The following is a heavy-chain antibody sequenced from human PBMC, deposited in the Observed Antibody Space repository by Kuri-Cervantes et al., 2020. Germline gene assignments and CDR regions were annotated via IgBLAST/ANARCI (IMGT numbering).Heavy chain of an antibody. V-gene: IGHV4-30-4*01. D-gene: IGHD6-19*01. CDR1: GGSISSGYYY. Sequence: LRLSCTVSGGSISSGYYYWSWIRQPPGKGLEWIGYIYYSGSTYYNPSLKRRVTISVDTSKNQFSLKLSSVTAAATAVYYCARGIAVAGLFFLNWGQGTLVTVSS. J-gene: IGHJ4*02. CDR3: ARGIAVAGLFFLN. CDR2: IYYSGST.